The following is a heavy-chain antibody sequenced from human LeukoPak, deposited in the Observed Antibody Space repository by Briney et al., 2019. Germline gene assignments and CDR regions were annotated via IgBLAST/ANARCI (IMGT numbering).Heavy chain of an antibody. CDR1: GYTFTSYD. Sequence: ASVKVSCKASGYTFTSYDINWVRQATGQGLEWMGWMNPNSGNTGYAQKFQGRVTITRNTSISTAYMELSSLRSEDTAVYYCARWSLGSGGNAFDIWGQGTMVTVSS. V-gene: IGHV1-8*03. CDR2: MNPNSGNT. D-gene: IGHD2-15*01. CDR3: ARWSLGSGGNAFDI. J-gene: IGHJ3*02.